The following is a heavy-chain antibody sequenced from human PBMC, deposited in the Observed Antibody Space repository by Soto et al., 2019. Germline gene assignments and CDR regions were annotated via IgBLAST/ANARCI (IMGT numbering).Heavy chain of an antibody. CDR1: GGSINNYY. J-gene: IGHJ4*02. Sequence: QVQLQESGPGLVKPSETLSLTCTVSGGSINNYYWSWIRQPPGKGLEFIAYIYYSGSTNYNPSLKSRVTISVDTSKDQFSLKLTSVTAADTAVYYCARFSEMSTSITYHSLAYWGQGTLVTVSS. CDR2: IYYSGST. D-gene: IGHD3-3*01. V-gene: IGHV4-59*01. CDR3: ARFSEMSTSITYHSLAY.